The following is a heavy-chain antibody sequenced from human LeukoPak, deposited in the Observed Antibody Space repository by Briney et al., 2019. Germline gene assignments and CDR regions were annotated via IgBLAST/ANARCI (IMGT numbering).Heavy chain of an antibody. J-gene: IGHJ4*02. D-gene: IGHD5-12*01. CDR3: ASGYSGYGDRY. CDR1: GSTFSSYA. Sequence: PGGSLRLSCAASGSTFSSYAMSWVRQPPGKGLEWVSAISGSGGSTYYADSVKGRFTISRDNSKNTLYLQMNSLRAEDAAVYCCASGYSGYGDRYWGQGTLVTVSS. CDR2: ISGSGGST. V-gene: IGHV3-23*01.